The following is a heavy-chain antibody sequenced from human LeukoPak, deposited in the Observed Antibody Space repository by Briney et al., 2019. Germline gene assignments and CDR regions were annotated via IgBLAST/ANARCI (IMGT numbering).Heavy chain of an antibody. J-gene: IGHJ4*02. V-gene: IGHV3-21*01. D-gene: IGHD6-19*01. CDR2: ISTSSSYI. CDR1: GFTFSSYS. Sequence: GGSLRLSCAASGFTFSSYSMDWVRQAPGEGLEWVSSISTSSSYIYYADSVKGRFTISRDNAKNSLYLQMNSLRAGDTAVYYCARGMLTRVYSSGWYGIDYWGQGTLVTVSS. CDR3: ARGMLTRVYSSGWYGIDY.